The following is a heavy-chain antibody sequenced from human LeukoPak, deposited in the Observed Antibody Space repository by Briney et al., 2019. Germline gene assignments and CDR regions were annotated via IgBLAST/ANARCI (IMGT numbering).Heavy chain of an antibody. CDR3: AKVISHSSGPWYYFDY. V-gene: IGHV3-23*01. D-gene: IGHD6-19*01. Sequence: GGSLRLSCAASGFTFSSYAMSWVRQAPGKGLEWVSAISGSGGSTYYADSVKGRFTISRDNSKNTLYLQMNSLRAEDTAVYYCAKVISHSSGPWYYFDYWGQGTLVTVSS. J-gene: IGHJ4*02. CDR2: ISGSGGST. CDR1: GFTFSSYA.